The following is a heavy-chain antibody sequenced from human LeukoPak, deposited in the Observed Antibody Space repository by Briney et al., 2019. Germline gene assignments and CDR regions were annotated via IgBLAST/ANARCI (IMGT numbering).Heavy chain of an antibody. Sequence: GGSLRLSCAASGFTFSSYAMSWVRQAPGKGLEWVTFIRYDGSTKYYTDSVKGRFTISRDNSENTVYLLMNSLRAEDTAVYYCARTTYYDSSGISDWGQGTLVTVPS. V-gene: IGHV3-30*02. J-gene: IGHJ4*02. CDR2: IRYDGSTK. D-gene: IGHD3-22*01. CDR1: GFTFSSYA. CDR3: ARTTYYDSSGISD.